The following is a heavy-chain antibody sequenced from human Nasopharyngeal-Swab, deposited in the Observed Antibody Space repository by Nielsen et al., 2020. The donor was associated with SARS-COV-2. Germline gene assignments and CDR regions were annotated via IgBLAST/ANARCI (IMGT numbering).Heavy chain of an antibody. D-gene: IGHD2-2*01. Sequence: GKGLEWIGEVRQGGGTNYNPSLKKRGTISGATSKNQFSLKLSSVTAAETAVYYCARGGAGVVPSPVLGLGPYYSYYYMDVWGKGTTVTVSS. J-gene: IGHJ6*03. V-gene: IGHV4-34*01. CDR3: ARGGAGVVPSPVLGLGPYYSYYYMDV. CDR2: VRQGGGT.